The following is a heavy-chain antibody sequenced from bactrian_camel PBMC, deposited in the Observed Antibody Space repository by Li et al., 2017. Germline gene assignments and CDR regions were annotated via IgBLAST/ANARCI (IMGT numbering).Heavy chain of an antibody. J-gene: IGHJ4*01. CDR1: GYSDRTYC. CDR2: INSDGST. D-gene: IGHD6*01. V-gene: IGHV3S53*01. CDR3: AAEAFCRWYRPY. Sequence: QLVESGGGSVQAGGSLRLSCVVSGYSDRTYCMGWFRQGPGKEREGVADINSDGSTRVADSVKGRFTISKDTAKNTLYLQMNSLKPEDTAVYYCAAEAFCRWYRPYWGQGTQVTVS.